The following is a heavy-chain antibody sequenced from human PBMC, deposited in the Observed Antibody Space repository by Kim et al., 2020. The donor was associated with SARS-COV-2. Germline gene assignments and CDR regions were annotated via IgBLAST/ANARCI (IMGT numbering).Heavy chain of an antibody. V-gene: IGHV1-46*01. J-gene: IGHJ4*02. CDR1: GYTFTSYY. Sequence: ASVKVSCKASGYTFTSYYMHWVRQAPGQGLEWMGIINPSGGSTSYAQRFQGRVAMTRDTSTSTVYMELSSLRSEDTAVYYCASSPAAGTPYYFDYWGQGTLVTVSS. CDR3: ASSPAAGTPYYFDY. CDR2: INPSGGST. D-gene: IGHD6-13*01.